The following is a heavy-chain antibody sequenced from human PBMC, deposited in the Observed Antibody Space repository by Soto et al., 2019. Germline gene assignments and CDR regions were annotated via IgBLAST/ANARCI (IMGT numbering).Heavy chain of an antibody. D-gene: IGHD6-25*01. Sequence: QVQLVESGGGVVQPGRSLRLSCAASGFTFSSYGMHWVRQAPGKGLEWVAVVSFDGSNKYYADSVKGRFTISRDNSKNTLYLQMTSLRAEDTDVYYCAKDRRPNYCYGMDVWGLGTTVTVSS. CDR3: AKDRRPNYCYGMDV. V-gene: IGHV3-30*18. J-gene: IGHJ6*02. CDR1: GFTFSSYG. CDR2: VSFDGSNK.